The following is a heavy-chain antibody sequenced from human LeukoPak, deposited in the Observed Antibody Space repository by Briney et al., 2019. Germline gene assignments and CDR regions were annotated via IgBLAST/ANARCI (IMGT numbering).Heavy chain of an antibody. V-gene: IGHV1-18*01. J-gene: IGHJ4*02. CDR2: ISAYNGNT. CDR1: GYTFTSYG. CDR3: ARDSCSGGSCYFDY. D-gene: IGHD2-15*01. Sequence: ASVKVSCKASGYTFTSYGISWERQAPGQGLEWMGWISAYNGNTNYAQKLQGRVTMTTDTSTSTAYMELRSLRSDDTAVYYCARDSCSGGSCYFDYWGQGTLVTVSS.